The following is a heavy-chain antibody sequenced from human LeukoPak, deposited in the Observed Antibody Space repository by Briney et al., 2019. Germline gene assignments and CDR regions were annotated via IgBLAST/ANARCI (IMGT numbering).Heavy chain of an antibody. V-gene: IGHV3-30*18. CDR1: GFTFSSYG. J-gene: IGHJ4*02. CDR2: ISYDGSNK. D-gene: IGHD3-10*01. CDR3: AKDQYGSGSYYKGPFDY. Sequence: GGSLRLSCAASGFTFSSYGMHWVRQAPGKGLEWVAVISYDGSNKYYADSVKGRFTISRDNSKNTLYLQMNSLRAEDTAVYYCAKDQYGSGSYYKGPFDYWGQGTLVTVSS.